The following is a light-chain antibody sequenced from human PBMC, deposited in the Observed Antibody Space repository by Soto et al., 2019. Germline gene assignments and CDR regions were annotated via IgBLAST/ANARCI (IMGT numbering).Light chain of an antibody. V-gene: IGKV3-20*01. Sequence: LAESRGTLSFGAGGGATISCRPSQTISRFVAWYQQKRGQAPRLLIHGASNRATDIPDRFSGSGAGTDFTLTTAVLEPEQFAFYYFQRYAGSRRTCGQGTK. CDR3: QRYAGSRRT. CDR2: GAS. CDR1: QTISRF. J-gene: IGKJ1*01.